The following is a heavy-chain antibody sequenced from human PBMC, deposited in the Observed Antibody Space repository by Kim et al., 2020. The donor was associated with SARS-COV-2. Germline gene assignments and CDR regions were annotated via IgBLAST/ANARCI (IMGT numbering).Heavy chain of an antibody. V-gene: IGHV3-7*01. D-gene: IGHD6-13*01. CDR2: IKRDGSEK. Sequence: GGSLRLSCAASGFTFSNYWMSWVRQAPGKGLEWVANIKRDGSEKYYVDSVRGRFTISRDNAQNSLFLQMNSLRVEDRAVYYCTSWGAGNYWGPGTLVTVSS. CDR3: TSWGAGNY. J-gene: IGHJ4*02. CDR1: GFTFSNYW.